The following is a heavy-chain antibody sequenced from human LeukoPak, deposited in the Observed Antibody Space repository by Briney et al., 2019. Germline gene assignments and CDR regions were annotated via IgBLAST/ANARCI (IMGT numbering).Heavy chain of an antibody. J-gene: IGHJ4*02. D-gene: IGHD6-19*01. CDR1: GFTFSSYE. V-gene: IGHV3-48*03. CDR3: ARSGWIAVAGKAYFDY. CDR2: ISSSGSTI. Sequence: GGSLRLSCAASGFTFSSYEMNWVRQAPGKGLEWVSYISSSGSTIYYADSVKGRFTISRDNAKNSLYLQMNSLRAEDTAVYYCARSGWIAVAGKAYFDYWGQGTLVTVSS.